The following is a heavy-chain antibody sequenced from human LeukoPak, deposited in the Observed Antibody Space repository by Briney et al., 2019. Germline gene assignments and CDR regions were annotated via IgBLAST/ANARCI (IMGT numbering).Heavy chain of an antibody. D-gene: IGHD3-10*01. CDR3: ARDRVGPYGSGSYYVSNWFDP. CDR2: INPSGGST. CDR1: GYTFTSYY. Sequence: ASVKVFCKASGYTFTSYYMHWVRQAPGQGLEWMGIINPSGGSTSYAQKFQGRVTMTRDTSTSTVYMELSSLRSEDTAVYYCARDRVGPYGSGSYYVSNWFDPWGQGTLVTVSS. V-gene: IGHV1-46*01. J-gene: IGHJ5*02.